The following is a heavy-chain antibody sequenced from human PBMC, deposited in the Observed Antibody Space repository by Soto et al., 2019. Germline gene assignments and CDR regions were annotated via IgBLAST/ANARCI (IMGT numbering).Heavy chain of an antibody. CDR2: ISRDGTNK. CDR1: GFTFSTYA. J-gene: IGHJ4*02. CDR3: ARFVGYGGDDYYFDY. D-gene: IGHD5-12*01. V-gene: IGHV3-30-3*01. Sequence: QVQLVESGGGVVQPGRSLRLSCAASGFTFSTYAMHWVRQAPGKGLEWVAGISRDGTNKYHADSVKGRFTISRDNSKNTMYLQMNSLRAEDTAMYYCARFVGYGGDDYYFDYWGQGTLVTVSS.